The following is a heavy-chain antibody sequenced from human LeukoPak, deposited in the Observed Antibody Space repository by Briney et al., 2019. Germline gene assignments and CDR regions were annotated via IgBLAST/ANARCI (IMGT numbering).Heavy chain of an antibody. CDR2: IYYSGST. Sequence: NPSESLSLTCTVSAGCISSYSGSWIRQPPGKGLEWLGYIYYSGSTNYNPSLKSRVTISVDSSKNQFSLELSSVTTAHTAVYYCVRGSGGIPSPAFDICGQGTMVTVSS. CDR3: VRGSGGIPSPAFDI. D-gene: IGHD3-16*01. V-gene: IGHV4-59*01. J-gene: IGHJ3*02. CDR1: AGCISSYS.